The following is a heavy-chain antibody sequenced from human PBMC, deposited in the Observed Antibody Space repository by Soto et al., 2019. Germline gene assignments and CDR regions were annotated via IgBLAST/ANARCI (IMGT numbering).Heavy chain of an antibody. Sequence: SETLSLTCAVYGGSFSGYYWSWIRQPPGKGLEWIGEINHSGSTNYNPSLKSRVTISVDTSKNQFSLKLSSVTAADTAVYYCARGWVQSKYDYIWGSYRSPRYYFDYWGQGTLVTVSS. J-gene: IGHJ4*02. V-gene: IGHV4-34*01. CDR2: INHSGST. CDR3: ARGWVQSKYDYIWGSYRSPRYYFDY. CDR1: GGSFSGYY. D-gene: IGHD3-16*02.